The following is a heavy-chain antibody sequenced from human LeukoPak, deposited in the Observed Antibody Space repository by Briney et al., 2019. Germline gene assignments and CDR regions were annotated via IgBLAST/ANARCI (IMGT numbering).Heavy chain of an antibody. CDR2: IFYSGTT. CDR1: GGSINNFY. CDR3: AREVGYRTAADLGY. Sequence: SETLSLTCTASGGSINNFYWTWIRQPPGKGLEWVGYIFYSGTTNYNPSLKSRVTISVDTSKNQLSLRLSSVTAADTAVYYCAREVGYRTAADLGYWGQGTLVTVSS. D-gene: IGHD6-13*01. V-gene: IGHV4-59*01. J-gene: IGHJ4*02.